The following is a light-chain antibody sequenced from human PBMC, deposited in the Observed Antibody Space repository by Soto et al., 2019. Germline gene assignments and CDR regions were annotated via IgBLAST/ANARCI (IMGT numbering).Light chain of an antibody. CDR2: AAS. CDR3: QQSYNIPRT. Sequence: DIQMTQSPSSLSASVGGRVTITCRASESIRDYLNWYQQKPGKAPNLLIYAASSLQSGVPSRFGGGGSGTDFTLTISSLQPEDFATYYCQQSYNIPRTLGQGTRLEIK. J-gene: IGKJ5*01. V-gene: IGKV1-39*01. CDR1: ESIRDY.